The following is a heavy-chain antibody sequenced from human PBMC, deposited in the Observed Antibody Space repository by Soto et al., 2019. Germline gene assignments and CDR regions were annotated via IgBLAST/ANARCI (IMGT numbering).Heavy chain of an antibody. CDR3: ARIGTWALNFDY. V-gene: IGHV3-33*01. D-gene: IGHD7-27*01. CDR1: GFTFSHYH. J-gene: IGHJ4*02. CDR2: MWNDGTNK. Sequence: GRSLRLSWSASGFTFSHYHLHWVRQAPGRGLEWVAVMWNDGTNKYYADSVKGRFTISRDNSKNTLWLQMNSLRVEDTAVYYCARIGTWALNFDYWGQGT.